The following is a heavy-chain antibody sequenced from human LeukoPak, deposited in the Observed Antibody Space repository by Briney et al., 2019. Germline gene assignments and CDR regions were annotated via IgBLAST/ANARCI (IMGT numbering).Heavy chain of an antibody. CDR3: ATPLRSSVDSFDI. V-gene: IGHV3-53*01. CDR1: GFTVSSNY. CDR2: IYSGGRT. J-gene: IGHJ3*02. D-gene: IGHD6-6*01. Sequence: GGSLRLSCAASGFTVSSNYMSWVRQAPGKGLEWVSVIYSGGRTYYADYVQGRFTFSSDNSTTTLYLQLNSLSAEDTAVYYCATPLRSSVDSFDIWGQGTMVTVSS.